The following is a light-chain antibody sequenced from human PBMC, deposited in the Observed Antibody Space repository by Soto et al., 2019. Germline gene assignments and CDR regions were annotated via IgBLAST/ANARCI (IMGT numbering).Light chain of an antibody. Sequence: DIQLTQSPSFLSASVGDRVAITCRASDNIVHWVAWYQQKPGKAPKLLIYKAANLADEVPSRFAGSGSGTDFTLTITRLQPDDFATYYCQHYNSFSRTFGQGTKVDI. CDR3: QHYNSFSRT. CDR2: KAA. V-gene: IGKV1-5*03. J-gene: IGKJ1*01. CDR1: DNIVHW.